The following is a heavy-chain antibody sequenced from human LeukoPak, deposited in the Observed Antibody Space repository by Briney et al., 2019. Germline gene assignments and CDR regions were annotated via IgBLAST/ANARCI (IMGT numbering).Heavy chain of an antibody. D-gene: IGHD1-7*01. J-gene: IGHJ5*02. CDR1: GGSITNGDNY. V-gene: IGHV4-30-2*01. CDR2: IYRTGST. CDR3: ARGEAGTGSTLWIDP. Sequence: SETLSLTCTVSGGSITNGDNYWGWIRQPPGKGLEWIGYIYRTGSTYYNPSLKSRVTISVDRSKSQFSLKLTSVTAADAAVYYCARGEAGTGSTLWIDPWGQGTLVTVSS.